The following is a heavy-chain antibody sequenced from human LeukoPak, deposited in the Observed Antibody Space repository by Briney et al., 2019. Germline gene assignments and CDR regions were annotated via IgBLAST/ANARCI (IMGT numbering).Heavy chain of an antibody. CDR1: GFTFSSYA. J-gene: IGHJ4*02. Sequence: GRSLRLSCAASGFTFSSYAMHWVRQAPGKGLEWVAVISYDGSNKYYADSVKGRFTISRDNSKNTLYLQMNSLRAEDTAVYYCARDRRLDDWGQGTLVTVSS. V-gene: IGHV3-30-3*01. CDR2: ISYDGSNK. CDR3: ARDRRLDD.